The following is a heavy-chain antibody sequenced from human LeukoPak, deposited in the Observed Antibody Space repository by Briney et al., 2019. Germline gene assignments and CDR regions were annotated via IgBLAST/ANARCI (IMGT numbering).Heavy chain of an antibody. CDR3: ARLTMVRGVMTPYGWFDP. J-gene: IGHJ5*02. V-gene: IGHV4-59*01. CDR2: IYHSGST. Sequence: SQTLSLTCTVSGGSINSFYWNWIRQPPGKEPEWIGYIYHSGSTNYNPSLKSRLTISLDRPKNQFSLKLTSVTAADTAVYYCARLTMVRGVMTPYGWFDPWGQGTLVTVSS. D-gene: IGHD3-10*01. CDR1: GGSINSFY.